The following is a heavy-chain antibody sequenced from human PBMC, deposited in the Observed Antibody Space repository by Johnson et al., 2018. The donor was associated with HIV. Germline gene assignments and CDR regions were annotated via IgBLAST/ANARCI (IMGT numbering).Heavy chain of an antibody. CDR1: GFTFSSYD. CDR3: ASLDAFDI. J-gene: IGHJ3*02. Sequence: VQLVESGGGVVQPGRSLRLSCAASGFTFSSYDMHWVRQATGKGLEWVSAIGTAGDTYYPDSVKGRFTISRDNAKNSLYLQMNSLRAEDTAVYYCASLDAFDIWGQGTMVTVSS. CDR2: IGTAGDT. V-gene: IGHV3-13*01.